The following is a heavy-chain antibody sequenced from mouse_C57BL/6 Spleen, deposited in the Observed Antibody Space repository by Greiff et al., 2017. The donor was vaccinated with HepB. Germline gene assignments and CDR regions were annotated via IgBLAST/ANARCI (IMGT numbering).Heavy chain of an antibody. CDR1: GYTFTSYT. CDR2: INPSSGYT. CDR3: ARSGGFDFDY. V-gene: IGHV1-4*01. J-gene: IGHJ2*01. Sequence: QVQLQQSGAELARPGASVKMSCKASGYTFTSYTMHWVKQRPGQGLEWIGYINPSSGYTKYNQKFKDKATLTADKSSSTSYMQLSSLTSEDSAVYYCARSGGFDFDYWGQGTTLTVSS.